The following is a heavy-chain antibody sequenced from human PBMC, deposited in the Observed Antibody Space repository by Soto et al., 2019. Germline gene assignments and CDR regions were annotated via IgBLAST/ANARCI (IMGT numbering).Heavy chain of an antibody. D-gene: IGHD2-21*02. CDR2: IIPFFGTV. V-gene: IGHV1-69*06. CDR1: GDAFSTYA. CDR3: ATNVVVTANFDS. J-gene: IGHJ4*02. Sequence: QVQLVQSGAEVKKPGSSVKVSCKASGDAFSTYAISWVRQAPGHGLEWMGEIIPFFGTVNYAQNFQDRVTITADKPTTTAYMELSSLRSDDTAVYYCATNVVVTANFDSWGQGTLVTVSS.